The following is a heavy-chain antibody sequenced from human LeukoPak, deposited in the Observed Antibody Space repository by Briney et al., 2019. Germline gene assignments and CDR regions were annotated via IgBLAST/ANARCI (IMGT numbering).Heavy chain of an antibody. CDR2: VTGSSGST. CDR1: GLSLYTYS. V-gene: IGHV3-23*01. D-gene: IGHD3-22*01. J-gene: IGHJ4*02. Sequence: GGSLRLSCAASGLSLYTYSMNWVRQAPGKGLEWVSGVTGSSGSTYYADSVKGRFTISRDTSKNTLYLQMNSLRAEDTAVYYCAKLPDSSGYYYFDYWGQGTLVTVSS. CDR3: AKLPDSSGYYYFDY.